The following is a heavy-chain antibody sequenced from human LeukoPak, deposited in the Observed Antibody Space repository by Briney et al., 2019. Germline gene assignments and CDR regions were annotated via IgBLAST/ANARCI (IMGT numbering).Heavy chain of an antibody. CDR2: IYYSGST. Sequence: SETLSLTCTVSGGSISSYYWSWIRQPPGKGLEWIGYIYYSGSTNYNPSLKSRVTISVDTSKNQLSLKLSSVTAADTAVYYCASNYYGSGTHPHYYGMDVWGKGTTVTVSS. V-gene: IGHV4-59*01. CDR3: ASNYYGSGTHPHYYGMDV. J-gene: IGHJ6*04. CDR1: GGSISSYY. D-gene: IGHD3-10*01.